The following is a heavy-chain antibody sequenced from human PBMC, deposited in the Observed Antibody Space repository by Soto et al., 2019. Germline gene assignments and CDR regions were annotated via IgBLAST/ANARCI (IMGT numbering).Heavy chain of an antibody. V-gene: IGHV3-23*01. CDR3: AKSVGSYYYYCMDV. D-gene: IGHD3-16*01. J-gene: IGHJ6*02. CDR2: ISGSGGST. CDR1: GFTFRSYA. Sequence: GGSLILSCAPSGFTFRSYAMSWVRQAPGKGLEWVSTISGSGGSTYYAESVKGRFTISRDNSESMPYLQMNSLRAEDTAVYYCAKSVGSYYYYCMDVWRQGITVTVS.